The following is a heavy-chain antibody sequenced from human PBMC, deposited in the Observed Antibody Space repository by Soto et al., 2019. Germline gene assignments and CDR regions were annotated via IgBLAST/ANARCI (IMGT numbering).Heavy chain of an antibody. CDR1: GFTFSSYW. Sequence: EVQLVESGGGLGQPGGSLRLSCVGSGFTFSSYWMHWVRQVPGKGPVWVSRINSDGSASSYADFVKGRFTVSRDNAKNTVYLEMNSLSAEDTAVYYCTSGGYSYGWGYWGQGTLVTVSS. J-gene: IGHJ4*02. CDR3: TSGGYSYGWGY. V-gene: IGHV3-74*01. D-gene: IGHD5-18*01. CDR2: INSDGSAS.